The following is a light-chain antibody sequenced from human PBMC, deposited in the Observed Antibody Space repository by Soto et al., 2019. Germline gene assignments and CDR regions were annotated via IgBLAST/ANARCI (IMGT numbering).Light chain of an antibody. V-gene: IGLV2-8*01. CDR1: SSDVGGYNY. Sequence: QLVLTQPPSASGSPGQSVTISCTGTSSDVGGYNYVSWYQQHPGKAPKLMIYEVSKRPSGVPDRLSGSKSGNTASLTVSGLQVEDEADYYCASYTGSDTLVFGGGTKLTVL. J-gene: IGLJ2*01. CDR2: EVS. CDR3: ASYTGSDTLV.